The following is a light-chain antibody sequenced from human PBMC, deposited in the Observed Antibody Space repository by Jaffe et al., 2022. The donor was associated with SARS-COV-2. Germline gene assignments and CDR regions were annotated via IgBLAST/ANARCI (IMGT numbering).Light chain of an antibody. V-gene: IGKV1-9*01. J-gene: IGKJ2*01. CDR3: QHLYNYPPYI. CDR1: QGINNY. CDR2: AAS. Sequence: IQLTQSPSFLSASVGDRVTITCRASQGINNYLAWYQQKPGKAPRLLIYAASTLQNGVPSRFSGSGSGIEFTLTISSLQPDDFATYYCQHLYNYPPYIFGQGTKLDIK.